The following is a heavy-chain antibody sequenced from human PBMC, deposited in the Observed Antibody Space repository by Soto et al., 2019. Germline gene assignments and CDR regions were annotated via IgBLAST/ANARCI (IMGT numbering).Heavy chain of an antibody. Sequence: PRLSCAASGFIFSSFGMHWVRQAPGKGLEWVAHIWYDGSITYYADSVKGRFTIPRDNSRNTLYLQMNSLRAEDTAVYHCVRDLLGSGGHFDYWGQGTPVTVSS. D-gene: IGHD7-27*01. CDR1: GFIFSSFG. V-gene: IGHV3-33*01. J-gene: IGHJ4*02. CDR2: IWYDGSIT. CDR3: VRDLLGSGGHFDY.